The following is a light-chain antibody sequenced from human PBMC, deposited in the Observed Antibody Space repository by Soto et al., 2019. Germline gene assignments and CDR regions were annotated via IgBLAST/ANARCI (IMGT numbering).Light chain of an antibody. Sequence: EIVLTQSPATLSLSPGERATLSCRASQSVSSYLAWYQQKPGQAPRLLIYDASNRATGIPARFSGSGSGTDFTLTIGSLEPEDFAVYYCQQRSNWPPLTFGGGTKVDI. CDR3: QQRSNWPPLT. V-gene: IGKV3-11*01. CDR1: QSVSSY. J-gene: IGKJ4*01. CDR2: DAS.